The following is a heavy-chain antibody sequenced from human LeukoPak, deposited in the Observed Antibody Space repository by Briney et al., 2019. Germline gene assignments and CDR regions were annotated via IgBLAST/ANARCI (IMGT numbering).Heavy chain of an antibody. CDR3: ARGVNTICFTFDY. Sequence: PGGSLRLSCAASGFIFRDYSMHWVRQVPGKGLEWISLISGDGVTTYYADSVKGRFTISRDNHEDSLYLQMNTLRTEDTAFYYCARGVNTICFTFDYWARGSLVTVSS. CDR1: GFIFRDYS. V-gene: IGHV3-43*02. CDR2: ISGDGVTT. D-gene: IGHD2-2*01. J-gene: IGHJ4*02.